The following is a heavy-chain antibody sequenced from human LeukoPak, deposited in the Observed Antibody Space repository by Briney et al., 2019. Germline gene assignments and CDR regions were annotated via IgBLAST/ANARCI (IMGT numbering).Heavy chain of an antibody. Sequence: RASETLSLTCTVSGGSISSYYWSWIRQPAGKGLEWIGRIYTSGSTNYNPSLKSRVTMSVDTSKNQFSLKLSSVTAADTAVYYCARDLPEGPNWNYAFDYWGQGTLVTVSS. V-gene: IGHV4-4*07. D-gene: IGHD1-7*01. CDR2: IYTSGST. CDR3: ARDLPEGPNWNYAFDY. CDR1: GGSISSYY. J-gene: IGHJ4*02.